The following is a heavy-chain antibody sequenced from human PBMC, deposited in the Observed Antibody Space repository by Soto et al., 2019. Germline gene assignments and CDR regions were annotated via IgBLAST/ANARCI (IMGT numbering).Heavy chain of an antibody. J-gene: IGHJ5*02. CDR2: IYHSGST. D-gene: IGHD3-16*02. CDR1: GGSISSGGYS. V-gene: IGHV4-30-2*01. Sequence: PSETLSLTCAVSGGSISSGGYSWSWIRQPPGKGLEWIGYIYHSGSTYYNPSLKSRVTISVDRSKNQFSLKLRSEDTAVYYCARSSGGVFGIIIEGSNWLATWGQGSLVTVSS. CDR3: ARSSGGVFGIIIEGSNWLAT.